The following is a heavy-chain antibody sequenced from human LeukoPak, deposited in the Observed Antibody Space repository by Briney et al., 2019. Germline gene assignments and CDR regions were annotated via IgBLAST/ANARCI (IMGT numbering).Heavy chain of an antibody. Sequence: GGCLRLSCAASGFTFSSYAMSWVRQAPGKGLEWVSAISGSGGSTYYADSVKGRFTISRDNSKNTLYLQMNSLRAEDTAVYYCARDQYYYDSSGYQTYYYYMDVWGKATTVTVSS. D-gene: IGHD3-22*01. CDR1: GFTFSSYA. CDR2: ISGSGGST. V-gene: IGHV3-23*01. CDR3: ARDQYYYDSSGYQTYYYYMDV. J-gene: IGHJ6*03.